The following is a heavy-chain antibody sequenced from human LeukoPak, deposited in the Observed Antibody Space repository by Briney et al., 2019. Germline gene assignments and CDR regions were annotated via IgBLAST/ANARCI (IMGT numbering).Heavy chain of an antibody. V-gene: IGHV3-21*01. Sequence: GGSLRLSCAASGFTFSSYSMNWVRQAPGKGLEWVSSISSSSSYIYYADSAKGRFTISRDNAKNSLYLQMNSLRAEDTAVYYCAPNKIITISDYWGQGTLVTVSS. D-gene: IGHD3-10*01. CDR1: GFTFSSYS. CDR2: ISSSSSYI. CDR3: APNKIITISDY. J-gene: IGHJ4*02.